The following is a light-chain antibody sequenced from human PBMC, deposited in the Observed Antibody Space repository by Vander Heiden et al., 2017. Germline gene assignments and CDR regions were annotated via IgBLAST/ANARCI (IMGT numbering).Light chain of an antibody. J-gene: IGKJ2*01. CDR2: DAS. V-gene: IGKV1-13*02. CDR1: QGISSA. Sequence: AIKLTQSPSSLSASVGDRVTITCRASQGISSALAWYQQKPGKAPKVLIYDASSLESGVPSRFSGSGSGTEFTLTISSLQPEDFATYYCQQFNSYPRTFGQGTKLEIK. CDR3: QQFNSYPRT.